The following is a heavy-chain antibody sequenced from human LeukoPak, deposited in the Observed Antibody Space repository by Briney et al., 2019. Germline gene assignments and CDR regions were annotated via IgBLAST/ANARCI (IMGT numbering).Heavy chain of an antibody. D-gene: IGHD6-19*01. Sequence: SETLSLTCTVSGSSISSSSYYWGWIRQPPGKGLEWIGSIYYSGSTYYNPSLKSRVTISVDTSKNQFSLKLSSVTAADTAVYYCARDQFIAVAGGFDPWGQGTLVTVSS. J-gene: IGHJ5*02. V-gene: IGHV4-39*07. CDR1: GSSISSSSYY. CDR3: ARDQFIAVAGGFDP. CDR2: IYYSGST.